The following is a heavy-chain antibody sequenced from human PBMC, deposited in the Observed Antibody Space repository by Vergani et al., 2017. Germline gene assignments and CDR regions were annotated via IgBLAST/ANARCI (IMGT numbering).Heavy chain of an antibody. Sequence: EVHLVESGGGLVQPGGSLRLSCAASGFTFSSYEMNWVRQAPGKGLEWVSYISSSGSTIYYADSVKGRFTISRDNAKNSLYLQMNSLRAEDTAVYYCATGGGYSYGYPFDYWGQGTLVTVSS. CDR3: ATGGGYSYGYPFDY. D-gene: IGHD5-18*01. CDR1: GFTFSSYE. J-gene: IGHJ4*02. CDR2: ISSSGSTI. V-gene: IGHV3-48*03.